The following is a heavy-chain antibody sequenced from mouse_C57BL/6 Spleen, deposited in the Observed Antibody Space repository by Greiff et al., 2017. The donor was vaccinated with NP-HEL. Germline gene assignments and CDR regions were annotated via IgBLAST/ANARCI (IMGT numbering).Heavy chain of an antibody. CDR3: ARPYYYGSSYDAMDY. CDR1: GYAFSSYW. Sequence: VKLQESGAELVKPGASVKISCKASGYAFSSYWMNWVKQRPGKGLEWIGQIYPGDGDTNYNGKFKGKATLTADKSSSTAYMQLSSLTSEESAVYFCARPYYYGSSYDAMDYWGQGTSVTVSS. CDR2: IYPGDGDT. V-gene: IGHV1-80*01. D-gene: IGHD1-1*01. J-gene: IGHJ4*01.